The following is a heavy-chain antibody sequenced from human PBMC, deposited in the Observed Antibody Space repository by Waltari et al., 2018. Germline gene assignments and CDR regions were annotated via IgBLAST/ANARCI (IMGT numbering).Heavy chain of an antibody. CDR3: ARGMRDSAFDI. Sequence: QVQLQESGPGLVKPSETLSLTCAVSGYSISSGYYWGWIRQPPGKGLEWIGSIYHSGGTYYNPSLKSRVTISVDTSKNQFSLKLSSVTAADTAVYYCARGMRDSAFDIWGQGTMVTVSS. CDR1: GYSISSGYY. V-gene: IGHV4-38-2*01. CDR2: IYHSGGT. J-gene: IGHJ3*02.